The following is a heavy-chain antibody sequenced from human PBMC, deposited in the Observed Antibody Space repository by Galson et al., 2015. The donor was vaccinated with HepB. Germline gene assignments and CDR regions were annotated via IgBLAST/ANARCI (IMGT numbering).Heavy chain of an antibody. CDR3: ARAEVFTSYYDFWSGSYGMDV. CDR2: IKQDGSEK. J-gene: IGHJ6*02. Sequence: SLRLSCAASGFTFSSYWMSWVRQAPGKGLEWVANIKQDGSEKYYVDSVKGRFTISRDNAKNSLYLQMNSLRAEDTAVYYCARAEVFTSYYDFWSGSYGMDVWGQGTTVTVSS. D-gene: IGHD3-3*01. CDR1: GFTFSSYW. V-gene: IGHV3-7*03.